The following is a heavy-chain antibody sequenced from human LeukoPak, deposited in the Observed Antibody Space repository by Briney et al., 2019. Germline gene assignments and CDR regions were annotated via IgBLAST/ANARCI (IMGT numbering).Heavy chain of an antibody. V-gene: IGHV1-69*05. D-gene: IGHD6-13*01. Sequence: SVKVSCKASGGTFSSYAISWVRQAPGQGLEWMGGIIPIFGTANYAQKFQGRVTITTDESTSTAYMELGSLRSEDTAVYYCARGTIAAARFDPWGQGTLVTASS. CDR2: IIPIFGTA. J-gene: IGHJ5*02. CDR1: GGTFSSYA. CDR3: ARGTIAAARFDP.